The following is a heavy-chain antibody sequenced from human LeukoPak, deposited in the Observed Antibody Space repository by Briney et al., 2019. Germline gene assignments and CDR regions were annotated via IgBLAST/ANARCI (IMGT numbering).Heavy chain of an antibody. Sequence: SETLSLTCTVSGGSISSYYWTWIRQPPGKGLEWIGNIYSSGSTYYNASLQSRVTISIDTSKNQFSLRLNSVTAADTAMYYCAKSEGYGLIDYWGQGTRVTVSS. V-gene: IGHV4-59*04. CDR3: AKSEGYGLIDY. D-gene: IGHD5-18*01. J-gene: IGHJ4*02. CDR1: GGSISSYY. CDR2: IYSSGST.